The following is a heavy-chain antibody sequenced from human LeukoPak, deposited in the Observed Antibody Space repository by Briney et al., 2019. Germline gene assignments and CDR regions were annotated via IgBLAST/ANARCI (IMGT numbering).Heavy chain of an antibody. CDR1: GFTFSSYS. D-gene: IGHD5-12*01. CDR2: ISSSSSYI. CDR3: ARGALGVDLDY. J-gene: IGHJ4*02. V-gene: IGHV3-21*01. Sequence: GGSLRLSCAASGFTFSSYSMNWVRQAPEKGLEWVSSISSSSSYIYYADSVKGRFTISRDNAKNSLYLQMNSLRAEDTAVYYCARGALGVDLDYWGQGTLVTVSS.